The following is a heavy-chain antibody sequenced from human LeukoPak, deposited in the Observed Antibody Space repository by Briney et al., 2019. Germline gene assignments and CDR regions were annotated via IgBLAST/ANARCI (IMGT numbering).Heavy chain of an antibody. CDR1: GGSISSGGYS. CDR3: AREASPYYDFWSGYYTGPEGLHADY. Sequence: PSETLSLTCAVSGGSISSGGYSWSWIRQPPGKGLEWIGYIYHSGSTYYNPSLKSRVTISVDRSKNQFSLKLSSVTAEDTAVYYCAREASPYYDFWSGYYTGPEGLHADYWGQGTLVTVSS. D-gene: IGHD3-3*01. V-gene: IGHV4-30-2*01. CDR2: IYHSGST. J-gene: IGHJ4*02.